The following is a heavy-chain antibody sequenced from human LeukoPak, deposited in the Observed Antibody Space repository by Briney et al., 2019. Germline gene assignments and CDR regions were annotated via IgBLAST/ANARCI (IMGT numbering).Heavy chain of an antibody. CDR2: IYYSGST. CDR1: GGSISSYY. CDR3: ARDSPEGYY. Sequence: KPSETLSLTCTVSGGSISSYYWSWIRQPPGKGLEWIGYIYYSGSTNYNPSLKSRVTISVDTSKNQFSLKLSSVTAADTAVYYCARDSPEGYYWGQGTLVTVSS. V-gene: IGHV4-59*01. J-gene: IGHJ4*02. D-gene: IGHD2-2*01.